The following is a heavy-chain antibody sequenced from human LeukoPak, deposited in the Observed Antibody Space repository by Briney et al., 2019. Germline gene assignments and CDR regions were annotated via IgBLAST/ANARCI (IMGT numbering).Heavy chain of an antibody. Sequence: GGSLRLSCAASGFTFSSYAMSWVRQAPGKGLEWVSAISGSGGSTYYADSVKGRFTISRDNSKNTLYLQMNSLKTEDTAVYYCTTNIYDFWSGYQTVFDYWGQGTLVTVSS. CDR1: GFTFSSYA. J-gene: IGHJ4*02. V-gene: IGHV3-23*01. CDR2: ISGSGGST. CDR3: TTNIYDFWSGYQTVFDY. D-gene: IGHD3-3*01.